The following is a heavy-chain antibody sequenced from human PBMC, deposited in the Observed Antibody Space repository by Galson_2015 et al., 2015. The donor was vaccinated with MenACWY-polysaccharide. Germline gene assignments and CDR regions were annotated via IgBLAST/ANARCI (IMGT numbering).Heavy chain of an antibody. V-gene: IGHV3-7*03. J-gene: IGHJ5*02. CDR1: GFTFSSYW. CDR3: AKDSTDFWSVAGRFDH. D-gene: IGHD3-3*01. CDR2: IKEDGSEK. Sequence: SLRLSCAASGFTFSSYWMSWVRQAPGKGLEWVADIKEDGSEKYYVDSVKGRFTSSRDNAKNSLYLQMNSLRAEDTAVYYCAKDSTDFWSVAGRFDHWGQGTLVTVSS.